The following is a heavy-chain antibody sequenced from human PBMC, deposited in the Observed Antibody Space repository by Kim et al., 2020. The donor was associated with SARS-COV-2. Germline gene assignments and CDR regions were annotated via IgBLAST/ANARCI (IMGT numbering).Heavy chain of an antibody. V-gene: IGHV4-4*02. D-gene: IGHD6-19*01. Sequence: NPTLKSRVTISVDKSKNQFSLKLSSVTAADTAVYYCARDSYSSGWYGFDYWGQGTLVTVSS. J-gene: IGHJ4*02. CDR3: ARDSYSSGWYGFDY.